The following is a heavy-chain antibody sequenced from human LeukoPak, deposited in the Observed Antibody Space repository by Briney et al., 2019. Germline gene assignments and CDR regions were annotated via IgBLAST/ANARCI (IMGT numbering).Heavy chain of an antibody. D-gene: IGHD2-2*03. CDR3: ARVDS. V-gene: IGHV1-2*02. J-gene: IGHJ5*02. CDR2: IYPYSGDT. CDR1: GNTFTDYY. Sequence: ASVRVSCKASGNTFTDYYMHWVRQAPGQGLEWMGWIYPYSGDTKYAQKFQGRVTLTRDTSITTAHMELNSLTSDDTAVYFCARVDSWGQGTLVTVSS.